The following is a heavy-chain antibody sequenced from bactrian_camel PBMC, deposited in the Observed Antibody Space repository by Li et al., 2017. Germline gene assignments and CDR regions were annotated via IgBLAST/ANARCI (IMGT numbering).Heavy chain of an antibody. Sequence: HVQLVESGGGSVQVGGSLRLSCVASGDTIGRYRMGWFRQIPDKEREGVAGIESDGSTSYADAVKGRFAISQDNAKNTLTLQMDNLKSEDTAMYYCAAVRAQSSRVCAGLDAKPSAYIYYGQGTQVTVS. D-gene: IGHD1*01. CDR1: GDTIGRYR. V-gene: IGHV3S55*01. CDR2: IESDGST. J-gene: IGHJ4*01.